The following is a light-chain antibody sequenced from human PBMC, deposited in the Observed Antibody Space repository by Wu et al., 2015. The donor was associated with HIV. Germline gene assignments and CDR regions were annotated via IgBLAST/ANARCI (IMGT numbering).Light chain of an antibody. V-gene: IGKV1-5*03. J-gene: IGKJ1*01. CDR3: QQYNSYWWT. CDR1: QSISSW. CDR2: TAS. Sequence: DIQMTQSPSTLSASVGDRVTITCRASQSISSWLAWFQQRPGKAPKLLIYTASSLESGVPSRFSGSGSGTEFTLTISSLQPEDFATYYCQQYNSYWWTFGQGTKGGNQT.